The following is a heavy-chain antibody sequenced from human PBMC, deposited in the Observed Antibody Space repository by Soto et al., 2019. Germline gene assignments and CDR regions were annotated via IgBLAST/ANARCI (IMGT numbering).Heavy chain of an antibody. CDR3: ARDYSYGYYYSYGMDV. D-gene: IGHD5-18*01. J-gene: IGHJ6*02. Sequence: GSLRLSCAASGFTFSSYGMHGVRQAPGKGLEWVAVIWYDGSNKYYADSVKGRFTISRDNSKNTLYLQMNSLRAEDTAVYYCARDYSYGYYYSYGMDVWGQGTTVTVSS. V-gene: IGHV3-33*01. CDR2: IWYDGSNK. CDR1: GFTFSSYG.